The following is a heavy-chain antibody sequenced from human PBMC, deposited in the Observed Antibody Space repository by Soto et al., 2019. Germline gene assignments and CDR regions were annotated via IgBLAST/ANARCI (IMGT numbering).Heavy chain of an antibody. CDR1: GFTFSSYW. J-gene: IGHJ4*02. CDR2: IKQDGTEK. CDR3: AGGTGWFIVD. Sequence: EVQLVESGGGLVQPGGSLRLSCAASGFTFSSYWMNWVRQAPGKGLEWVANIKQDGTEKHYVDSVKDRFTISRDNAQSSLHLQLNSMLAYDTAVYYCAGGTGWFIVDWGQGTLVTVSS. V-gene: IGHV3-7*02. D-gene: IGHD6-19*01.